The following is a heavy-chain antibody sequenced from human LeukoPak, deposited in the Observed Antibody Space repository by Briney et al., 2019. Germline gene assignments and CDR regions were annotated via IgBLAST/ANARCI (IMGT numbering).Heavy chain of an antibody. CDR3: ARMSRAMVPFDY. J-gene: IGHJ4*02. CDR2: IDPSDSYT. CDR1: GYSFTSYW. D-gene: IGHD5-18*01. Sequence: GESLKISCKGSGYSFTSYWISWARQMPGKGLEWMGRIDPSDSYTNYSPSFQGHVTISADKSISTAYLQWSSLKASDTAMYYCARMSRAMVPFDYWGQGTLVTVSS. V-gene: IGHV5-10-1*01.